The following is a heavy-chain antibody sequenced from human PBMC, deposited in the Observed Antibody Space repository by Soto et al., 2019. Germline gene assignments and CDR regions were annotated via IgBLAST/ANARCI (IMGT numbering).Heavy chain of an antibody. J-gene: IGHJ5*02. CDR2: IYWDDDK. V-gene: IGHV2-5*02. Sequence: QITLKESGPTLVKPTQTLTLTCTFSGFSLSTSGVGVGWIRQPPGKALEWLALIYWDDDKRYSPPLKSTLTLTKDTSKSQVVLTMTNMDPVDTATYYSAHRRYYDRFDPWGQGTLVTVSS. D-gene: IGHD3-22*01. CDR1: GFSLSTSGVG. CDR3: AHRRYYDRFDP.